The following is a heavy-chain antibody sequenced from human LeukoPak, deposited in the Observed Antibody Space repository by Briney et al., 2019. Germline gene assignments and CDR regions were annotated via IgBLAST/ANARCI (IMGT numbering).Heavy chain of an antibody. CDR3: ARGYCSSTSCEDAFDI. Sequence: ASVKVSCKASGYTFTSYGISWVRQAPGQGLEWMGWISAYNGNTDYAQELQGRVTMTTDTSTSTAYMELRSLRSDDTAVYYCARGYCSSTSCEDAFDIWGQGTMVTVSS. V-gene: IGHV1-18*01. CDR1: GYTFTSYG. D-gene: IGHD2-2*01. CDR2: ISAYNGNT. J-gene: IGHJ3*02.